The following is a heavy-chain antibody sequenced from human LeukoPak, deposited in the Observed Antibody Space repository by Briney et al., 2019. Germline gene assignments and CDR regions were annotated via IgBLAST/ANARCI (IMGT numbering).Heavy chain of an antibody. D-gene: IGHD5-18*01. CDR1: GFSLSTSGVG. CDR2: IYCNDHK. CDR3: ADSLGYFIFGY. V-gene: IGHV2-5*01. Sequence: SGPTLVKPTQTLKLPCTFPGFSLSTSGVGVGWIRRPPGKALERLALIYCNDHKRYSTSLNSRLTITKDNSKHQVVLTMTNMDPVDTATYYCADSLGYFIFGYWGQGTLVTVSS. J-gene: IGHJ4*02.